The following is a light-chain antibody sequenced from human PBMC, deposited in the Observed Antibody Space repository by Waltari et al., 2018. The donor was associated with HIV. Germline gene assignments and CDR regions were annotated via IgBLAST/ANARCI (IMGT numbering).Light chain of an antibody. CDR2: TND. CDR3: ATWDDSLNGPV. J-gene: IGLJ2*01. V-gene: IGLV1-44*01. Sequence: QSVLSQAPSASGTPGQSVAISCSGRPSNIGSHAVTWYQQLPGTAPKLLIHTNDQRPSGVPDRFSGSKSGTSASLAISGLQSADESDYYCATWDDSLNGPVFGGGTKLTVL. CDR1: PSNIGSHA.